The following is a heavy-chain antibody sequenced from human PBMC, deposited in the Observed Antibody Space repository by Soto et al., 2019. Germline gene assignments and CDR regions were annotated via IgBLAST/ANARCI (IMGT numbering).Heavy chain of an antibody. J-gene: IGHJ6*02. V-gene: IGHV4-4*07. CDR2: VDVTGYI. Sequence: QVSLQESGPGLVRSSETLSLTGTVSNDSLTSYYWSWIRQSAGRGLEWIGRVDVTGYIHYNPSLRSQLTRSSDRSSSQFLLRLTSVTDADTAVYYCARDAKFSISWYYYQVIDLWGPGTTVTATS. D-gene: IGHD3-3*02. CDR1: NDSLTSYY. CDR3: ARDAKFSISWYYYQVIDL.